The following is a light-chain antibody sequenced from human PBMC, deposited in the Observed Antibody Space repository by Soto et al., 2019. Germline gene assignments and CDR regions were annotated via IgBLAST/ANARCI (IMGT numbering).Light chain of an antibody. J-gene: IGLJ3*02. CDR1: SGSIASNY. Sequence: NFMLTQPHSVSESPGKTVTISCTRRSGSIASNYVQWYQQRPGSSPTTVIYEDNQRPSGVPDRFSGSIDSSSNSASLTISGLKTEDESDYYCQSYDSDNQVFGGGTKLTVL. CDR3: QSYDSDNQV. V-gene: IGLV6-57*01. CDR2: EDN.